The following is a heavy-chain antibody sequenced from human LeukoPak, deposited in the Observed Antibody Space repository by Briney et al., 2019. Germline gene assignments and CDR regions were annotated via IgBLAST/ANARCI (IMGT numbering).Heavy chain of an antibody. CDR2: INWNGGST. D-gene: IGHD3-3*01. J-gene: IGHJ6*03. V-gene: IGHV3-20*04. CDR3: ARDRFLEWLLYDKPNYYYYYYMDV. Sequence: GGSLRLSCAASGFTFDDYGMSWVRQAPGKGLEWVSGINWNGGSTGYADSVKGRFTISRDNAKNSLYLQMNSLRAEDTALYYCARDRFLEWLLYDKPNYYYYYYMDVWGKGTTVTVSS. CDR1: GFTFDDYG.